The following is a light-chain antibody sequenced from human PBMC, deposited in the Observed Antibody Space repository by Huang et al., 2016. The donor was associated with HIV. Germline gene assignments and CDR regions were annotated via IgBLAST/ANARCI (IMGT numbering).Light chain of an antibody. CDR2: DAS. V-gene: IGKV1-33*01. CDR3: QQYDNLPYT. CDR1: QDISNY. Sequence: DIQMTQSPSSLSASIGDRVTITCQASQDISNYLNWYQQKPGKAPKRLIYDASNLETGGPSRFSGSGSGTDFTFTISSLQPEDIATYYCQQYDNLPYTFGQGTKLEIK. J-gene: IGKJ2*01.